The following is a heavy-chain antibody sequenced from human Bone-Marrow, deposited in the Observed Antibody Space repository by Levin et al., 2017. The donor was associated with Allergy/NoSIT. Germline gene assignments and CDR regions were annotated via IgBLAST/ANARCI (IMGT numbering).Heavy chain of an antibody. CDR2: FDPEDGET. V-gene: IGHV1-24*01. CDR1: GYTLTELS. D-gene: IGHD3-10*01. J-gene: IGHJ6*02. CDR3: ATTPGIDTYYYYGMDV. Sequence: GESLKISCKVSGYTLTELSMHWVRQAPGKGLEWMGGFDPEDGETIYAQKVQGRVTMTEDTSTDTAYMELSSLRSEDTAVYYCATTPGIDTYYYYGMDVWGQGTTVTVSS.